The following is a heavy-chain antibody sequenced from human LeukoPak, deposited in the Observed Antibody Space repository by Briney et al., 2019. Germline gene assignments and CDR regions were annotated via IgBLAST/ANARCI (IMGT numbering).Heavy chain of an antibody. D-gene: IGHD1-1*01. V-gene: IGHV3-9*01. J-gene: IGHJ3*02. CDR1: GFTFDDYA. CDR2: ITWNGGNK. CDR3: AKGRRYNWNDFGDAFII. Sequence: AGKSLRLSCAASGFTFDDYAMHWVRQAPGKGLEWVSSITWNGGNKGYADSVKGRFTISRDNAKNSLYLQMNSLRGEDTALYYCAKGRRYNWNDFGDAFIIWGQGTMVTLSS.